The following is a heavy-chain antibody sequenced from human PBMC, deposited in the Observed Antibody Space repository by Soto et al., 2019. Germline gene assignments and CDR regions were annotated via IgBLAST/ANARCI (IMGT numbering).Heavy chain of an antibody. CDR3: ARVYDFWSGYSKGYYYYMDV. V-gene: IGHV3-21*01. CDR1: GFTFSSYS. J-gene: IGHJ6*03. D-gene: IGHD3-3*01. CDR2: ISSSSSYI. Sequence: GGSLRLSCAASGFTFSSYSMNWVRQAPGKGLEWVSSISSSSSYIYYADSVKGRFTISRDNAKNSLYLQMNSLRAEDTAVYYCARVYDFWSGYSKGYYYYMDVWGKGTTVTVSS.